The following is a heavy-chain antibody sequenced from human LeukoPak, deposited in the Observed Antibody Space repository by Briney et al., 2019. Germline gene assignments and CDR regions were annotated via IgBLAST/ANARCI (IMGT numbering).Heavy chain of an antibody. Sequence: GGSLRLSCAASGLTFSSYGMHWVRQAPGKGLEWVAVIWYDGSNKYYADSVKGRFTISRDNSKNTLYLQMNSLRAEDTAVYYCARQVVARRRAIDYWGQGTLVTVSS. CDR1: GLTFSSYG. CDR3: ARQVVARRRAIDY. J-gene: IGHJ4*02. V-gene: IGHV3-33*01. CDR2: IWYDGSNK. D-gene: IGHD2-15*01.